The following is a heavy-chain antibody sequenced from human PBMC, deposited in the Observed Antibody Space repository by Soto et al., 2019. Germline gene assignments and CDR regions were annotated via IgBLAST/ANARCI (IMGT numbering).Heavy chain of an antibody. CDR3: ARARKYYDILTGYYSSPFRYYMDV. V-gene: IGHV1-18*01. CDR1: GYTFTSYG. CDR2: ISAYNGNT. Sequence: ASVKVSCKASGYTFTSYGISWVRQAPGQGLEWMGWISAYNGNTNYAQKLQGRVTMTTDTSTSTAYMELRSLRSDDTAVYYCARARKYYDILTGYYSSPFRYYMDVWGKGTTVTVSS. D-gene: IGHD3-9*01. J-gene: IGHJ6*03.